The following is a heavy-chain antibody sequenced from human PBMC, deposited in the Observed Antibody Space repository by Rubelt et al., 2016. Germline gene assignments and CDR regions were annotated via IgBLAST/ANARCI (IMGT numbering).Heavy chain of an antibody. CDR2: INHSGST. J-gene: IGHJ4*02. CDR1: GGSFSGYY. CDR3: ARVSGSYQFDY. V-gene: IGHV4-34*01. Sequence: QVQLQQWGAGLLKPSETLSLTCAVYGGSFSGYYWSWIRQPPGKGLEWIGEINHSGSTNYNPSLKGRVTISVDTSKNQFALKLSSVTAADTAVYYCARVSGSYQFDYWGQGTLVTVSS. D-gene: IGHD1-26*01.